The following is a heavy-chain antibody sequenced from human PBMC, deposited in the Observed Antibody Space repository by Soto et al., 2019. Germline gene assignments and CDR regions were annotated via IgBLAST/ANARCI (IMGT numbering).Heavy chain of an antibody. D-gene: IGHD6-19*01. CDR1: GFSLSTSAVG. Sequence: QMTLKESGPTLVKPTQTLTLTCTFSGFSLSTSAVGVGWIRQPPEKALEWLALIDWDDDKHYSPSLKSRLVITKVTSKNQVVLTMTNMDPVDTATYYCARSKYGSAWTLDYWGQGTLVTVSS. J-gene: IGHJ4*02. CDR3: ARSKYGSAWTLDY. CDR2: IDWDDDK. V-gene: IGHV2-5*02.